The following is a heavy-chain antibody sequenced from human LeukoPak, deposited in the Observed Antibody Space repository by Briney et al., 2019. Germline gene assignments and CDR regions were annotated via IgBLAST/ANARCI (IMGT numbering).Heavy chain of an antibody. CDR3: ARQRGSTYYYMDV. J-gene: IGHJ6*03. V-gene: IGHV4-59*01. Sequence: PSETLSLTCTVSGGSISSYSWSWLRQPPGKGLEWIGYIYYSGSTNYNPSLTSRVTISVDTSKNQFSLKLRSVTAADTAVYYCARQRGSTYYYMDVWGKGTTVTVSS. D-gene: IGHD5-12*01. CDR2: IYYSGST. CDR1: GGSISSYS.